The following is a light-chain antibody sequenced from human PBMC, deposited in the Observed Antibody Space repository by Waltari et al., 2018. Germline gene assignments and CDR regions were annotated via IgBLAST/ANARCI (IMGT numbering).Light chain of an antibody. CDR3: NSRDSSGNHQV. Sequence: SSELTQDPAVSVALGQTVRITCQGASLRSYYASWYQQKPGQAPVLIIYGKKNRPSGTPDQFSGSSSGNAASSTITGAQAEDEADYYCNSRDSSGNHQVFGGGTKLTVL. CDR1: SLRSYY. J-gene: IGLJ3*02. V-gene: IGLV3-19*01. CDR2: GKK.